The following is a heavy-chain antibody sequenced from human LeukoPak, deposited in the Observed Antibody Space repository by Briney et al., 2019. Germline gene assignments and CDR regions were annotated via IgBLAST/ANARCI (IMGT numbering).Heavy chain of an antibody. Sequence: GGSLRLSCAASGFTFSDYYMSWIRQAPGKGLEWVSYISSNGSTIYYADSVKGRFTISRDNAKNSLYLQMNSLRAEDTAVYYCARDRNYYDSNNYHHVDYWGQGTLVTVSS. D-gene: IGHD3-22*01. V-gene: IGHV3-11*04. CDR2: ISSNGSTI. J-gene: IGHJ4*02. CDR1: GFTFSDYY. CDR3: ARDRNYYDSNNYHHVDY.